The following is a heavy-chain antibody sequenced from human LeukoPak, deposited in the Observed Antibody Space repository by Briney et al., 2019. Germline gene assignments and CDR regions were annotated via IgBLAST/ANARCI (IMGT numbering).Heavy chain of an antibody. V-gene: IGHV3-74*01. Sequence: GGSLRLSCAASGFTFSEAWTHWARQAPGKGLVWVSRINNDGSTTRYADSVKGRFTISRDNAKNTLYLQMNSLRAEDTAVYYCARVSGPGMNEYFHLWGQGTLVTVSS. CDR2: INNDGSTT. D-gene: IGHD3-10*01. CDR3: ARVSGPGMNEYFHL. CDR1: GFTFSEAW. J-gene: IGHJ1*01.